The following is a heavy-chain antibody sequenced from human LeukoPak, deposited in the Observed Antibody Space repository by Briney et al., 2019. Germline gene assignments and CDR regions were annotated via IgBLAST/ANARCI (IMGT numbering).Heavy chain of an antibody. CDR3: ARVRGLNWNDEVAFDI. Sequence: PGGSLRLSCAASGFTFSDYTMNWVRQAPGKGLEWVSSISSRSFYIYYTDSLKGRFTISRDNAMNSLYLQMNSLRAEDTAVYYCARVRGLNWNDEVAFDIWGQGTMVTVSS. CDR2: ISSRSFYI. CDR1: GFTFSDYT. J-gene: IGHJ3*02. D-gene: IGHD1-1*01. V-gene: IGHV3-21*01.